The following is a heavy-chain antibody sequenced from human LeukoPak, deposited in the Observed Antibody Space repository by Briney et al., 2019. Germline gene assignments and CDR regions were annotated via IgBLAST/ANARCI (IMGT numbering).Heavy chain of an antibody. J-gene: IGHJ4*02. V-gene: IGHV3-33*06. Sequence: VGSLRLSCAASGFTFSNYGMHWVRQAPGKGLERVAVIWYDGSNKYSADSVKGRFTISRDNSKNTLYLRMTSLRAEDTAAYYCAKGGHGDYYLDYWGQGTLVTVSS. CDR2: IWYDGSNK. CDR1: GFTFSNYG. CDR3: AKGGHGDYYLDY. D-gene: IGHD4-17*01.